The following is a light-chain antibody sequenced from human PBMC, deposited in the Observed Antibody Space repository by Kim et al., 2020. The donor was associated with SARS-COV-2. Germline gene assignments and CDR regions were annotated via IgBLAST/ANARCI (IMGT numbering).Light chain of an antibody. CDR2: DAS. V-gene: IGKV1-5*01. CDR3: QQYSNRWT. CDR1: QSISGG. J-gene: IGKJ1*01. Sequence: SASVGDKVTITCRASQSISGGVAWYQQKPGKAPKLLIYDASSLESGVLSRFSGSGSGTDFTLIVSSLQPDDFATYYCQQYSNRWTFGQGTKVDIK.